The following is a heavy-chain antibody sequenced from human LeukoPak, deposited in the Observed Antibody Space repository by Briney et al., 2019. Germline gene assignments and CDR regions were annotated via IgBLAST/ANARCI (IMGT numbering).Heavy chain of an antibody. V-gene: IGHV4-30-2*01. J-gene: IGHJ4*02. Sequence: SETLSLTCAVSGGSISSGGYSWSWIQQPPGKGLEWIGYIYHSGSTYYNPSLKSRVTISVDRSKNQFSLKLSSVTAADTAVYYCARVDYYGSGAIDYWGQGTLVTVSS. CDR3: ARVDYYGSGAIDY. D-gene: IGHD3-10*01. CDR2: IYHSGST. CDR1: GGSISSGGYS.